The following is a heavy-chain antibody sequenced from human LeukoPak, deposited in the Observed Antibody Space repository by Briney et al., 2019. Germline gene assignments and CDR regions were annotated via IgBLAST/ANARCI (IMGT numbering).Heavy chain of an antibody. CDR2: ISGSGDSA. D-gene: IGHD4-11*01. Sequence: GGSLRLSCAASGFTFSSYAMRWVRQAPGKGLEWVSSISGSGDSAYYADSVKGRFTISRDNSKNTLYLQMNSLRAEDTALYYCADSNYWYPVDYWGQGTLVTVSS. J-gene: IGHJ4*02. CDR1: GFTFSSYA. CDR3: ADSNYWYPVDY. V-gene: IGHV3-23*01.